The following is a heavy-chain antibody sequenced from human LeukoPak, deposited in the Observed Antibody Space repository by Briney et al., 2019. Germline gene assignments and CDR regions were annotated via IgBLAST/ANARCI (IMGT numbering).Heavy chain of an antibody. V-gene: IGHV3-21*01. J-gene: IGHJ6*02. CDR2: ISSSSSYI. D-gene: IGHD3-10*01. CDR3: ARFGRTEFYYYGMDV. Sequence: GGSLRHSCAASGFTFSSYWMSWVRQAPGKGLEWVSSISSSSSYIYYADSVKGRFTISRDNAKNSLYLQMNSLRAEDTAVYYCARFGRTEFYYYGMDVWGQGTTVTVSS. CDR1: GFTFSSYW.